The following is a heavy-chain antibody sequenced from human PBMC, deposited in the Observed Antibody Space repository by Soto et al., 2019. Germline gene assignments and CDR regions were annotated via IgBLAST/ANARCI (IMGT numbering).Heavy chain of an antibody. Sequence: QVQLQQWGAGLLKPSETLSLTCAVYGGSFSGYYWSWIRQPPGKGLEWIGEINHRGSTNYNPSLQSRVTISVDTSKNQFSLKLSSVTAAATAVYYCARDIVVVPAADTDAFDIWGQGTMVTGSS. V-gene: IGHV4-34*01. CDR3: ARDIVVVPAADTDAFDI. D-gene: IGHD2-2*01. CDR1: GGSFSGYY. J-gene: IGHJ3*02. CDR2: INHRGST.